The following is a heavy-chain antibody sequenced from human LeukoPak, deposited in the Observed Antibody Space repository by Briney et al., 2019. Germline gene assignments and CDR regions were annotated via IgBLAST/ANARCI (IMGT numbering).Heavy chain of an antibody. CDR3: ARQAYDSSGYYYFDY. CDR2: IYPGDSDT. D-gene: IGHD3-22*01. Sequence: GESLKISCKGSGYSFTSYWIGWVRQMPGNGLEWMGIIYPGDSDTRYSPSFQGQVTISADKSISTAYLQWSSLKASDTAMYYCARQAYDSSGYYYFDYWGQGTLVTVSS. CDR1: GYSFTSYW. V-gene: IGHV5-51*01. J-gene: IGHJ4*02.